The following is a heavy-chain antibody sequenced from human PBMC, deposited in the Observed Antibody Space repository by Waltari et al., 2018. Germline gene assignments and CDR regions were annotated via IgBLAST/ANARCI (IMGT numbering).Heavy chain of an antibody. J-gene: IGHJ4*02. Sequence: QVQLVQSGAEVKKPGASVKVSCKVSGYTLTELSRHWVRQAPGKGLEWMGGFDPEDGETIYAQKSQGRVTMTEDTSTDTAYMELSSLRSEDTAVYYCATGPPLVGALDYWGQGTLVTVSS. CDR2: FDPEDGET. V-gene: IGHV1-24*01. CDR1: GYTLTELS. CDR3: ATGPPLVGALDY. D-gene: IGHD1-26*01.